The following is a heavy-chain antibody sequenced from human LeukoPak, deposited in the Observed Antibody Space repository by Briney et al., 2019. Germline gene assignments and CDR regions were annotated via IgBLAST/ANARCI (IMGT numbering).Heavy chain of an antibody. Sequence: GGSLRLSCAVSGFTFSSYWMHWVRQAPGKGLVWVSRIDRDGSRINYADSVKGRLTISRDNGKNTLFLQMNSLRAEDAAVYYCVRGNDYGGPHYWGQGTLVTVSS. CDR3: VRGNDYGGPHY. CDR1: GFTFSSYW. CDR2: IDRDGSRI. D-gene: IGHD4-23*01. J-gene: IGHJ4*02. V-gene: IGHV3-74*01.